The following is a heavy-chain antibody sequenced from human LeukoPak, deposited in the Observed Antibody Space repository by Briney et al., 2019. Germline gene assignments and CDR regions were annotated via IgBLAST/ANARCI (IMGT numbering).Heavy chain of an antibody. CDR1: GFXVSSNY. Sequence: PGGSLRLSCAASGFXVSSNYISWVRQAPGKGLEWVSVIYSGGSTYYADSVKGRFTISRDNSKNTLYLQMNSLRAEDTAVYYCSTWHYYDSSGIDYWGQGTLVTVSS. V-gene: IGHV3-66*01. D-gene: IGHD3-22*01. CDR3: STWHYYDSSGIDY. J-gene: IGHJ4*02. CDR2: IYSGGST.